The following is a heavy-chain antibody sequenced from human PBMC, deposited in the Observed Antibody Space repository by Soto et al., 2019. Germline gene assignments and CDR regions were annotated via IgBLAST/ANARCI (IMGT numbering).Heavy chain of an antibody. CDR3: ARGAADTAMVDS. J-gene: IGHJ4*02. CDR1: GGSIRSYY. Sequence: TSETLSLTCTVSGGSIRSYYWTWIRQPPGKGLEWLGYIFDSGSTFYNPSLKSRVTISIHTSKSQFSLQLTSVTAADTAVYYCARGAADTAMVDSWGQGTLVTVSS. D-gene: IGHD5-18*01. V-gene: IGHV4-59*01. CDR2: IFDSGST.